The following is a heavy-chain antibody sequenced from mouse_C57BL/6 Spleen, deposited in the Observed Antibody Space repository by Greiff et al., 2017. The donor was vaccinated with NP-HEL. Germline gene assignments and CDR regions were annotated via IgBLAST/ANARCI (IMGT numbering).Heavy chain of an antibody. CDR3: ARGGYDYFYYFDY. D-gene: IGHD2-4*01. Sequence: VQLQQSGPELVKPGASVKIPCKASGYTFTDYNMDWVKQSHGKSLEWIGDINPNNGGTIYNQKFKGKATLTVDKSSSTAYMELRSLTSEDTAVYYCARGGYDYFYYFDYWGQGTTLTVSS. CDR1: GYTFTDYN. J-gene: IGHJ2*01. CDR2: INPNNGGT. V-gene: IGHV1-18*01.